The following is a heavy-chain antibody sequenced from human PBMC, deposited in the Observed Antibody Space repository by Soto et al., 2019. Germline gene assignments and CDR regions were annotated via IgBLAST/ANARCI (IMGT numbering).Heavy chain of an antibody. D-gene: IGHD3-22*01. CDR2: LSFDGSNK. CDR1: GFTFSKYG. V-gene: IGHV3-30*18. Sequence: LRLSCEATGFTFSKYGMHWVRQAPGKGLEWVAVLSFDGSNKYYADSVKGRFTISRDNSKSMLYLQMNSLRVEDTAVYYCAKSATSSGYYARLDYWGQGALVTVSS. CDR3: AKSATSSGYYARLDY. J-gene: IGHJ4*02.